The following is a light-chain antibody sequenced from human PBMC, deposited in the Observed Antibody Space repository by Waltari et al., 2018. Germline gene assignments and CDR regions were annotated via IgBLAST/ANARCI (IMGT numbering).Light chain of an antibody. CDR3: CSFAGYYTV. V-gene: IGLV2-11*01. Sequence: SALTQPRSVSGSPGQSVTISCTGTSSDIGGYNFVSWYQQHPGKAPKLMIYDVSHRPAGVPDRLSGSKSGNTASLTISGLQAEDEADYYCCSFAGYYTVFGGGTKLTVL. CDR1: SSDIGGYNF. CDR2: DVS. J-gene: IGLJ3*02.